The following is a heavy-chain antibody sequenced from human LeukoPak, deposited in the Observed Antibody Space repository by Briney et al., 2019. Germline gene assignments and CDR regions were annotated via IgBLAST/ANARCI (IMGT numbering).Heavy chain of an antibody. J-gene: IGHJ4*02. V-gene: IGHV3-30-3*01. CDR2: ISYDGSHK. Sequence: GGSLGLPCAGSGFTFSSFAMHWVRQAPGKGLEWVAVISYDGSHKYYADSVKGRFTISRDNSKNTLYVQMNSLRTEDTAMYYCARGTGTRVAPYYFDHWGQGTLVTVSS. CDR1: GFTFSSFA. CDR3: ARGTGTRVAPYYFDH. D-gene: IGHD1-1*01.